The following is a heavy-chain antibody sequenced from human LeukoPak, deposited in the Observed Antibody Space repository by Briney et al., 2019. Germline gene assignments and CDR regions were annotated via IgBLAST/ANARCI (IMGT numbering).Heavy chain of an antibody. CDR3: ARANLWFGLDYYGMDV. V-gene: IGHV3-21*01. CDR1: GFTFSSYS. D-gene: IGHD3-10*01. Sequence: VGSLRLSCAASGFTFSSYSMNWVRQAPGKGLEWVSSISSSSSYIYYADSVKGRFTISRDNAKNSLYLQMNSLRAEDTAVYYCARANLWFGLDYYGMDVWGQGTTVTVS. J-gene: IGHJ6*02. CDR2: ISSSSSYI.